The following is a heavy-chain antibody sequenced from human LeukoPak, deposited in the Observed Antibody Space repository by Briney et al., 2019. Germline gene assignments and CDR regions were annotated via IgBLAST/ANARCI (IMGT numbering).Heavy chain of an antibody. J-gene: IGHJ4*02. V-gene: IGHV3-7*01. D-gene: IGHD3-22*01. CDR1: GFTFSSYW. CDR2: IKQDGSEK. Sequence: SGGSLRLSCAASGFTFSSYWMSWVRQAPGKGLEWVANIKQDGSEKYYVDSVKGRFTISRDNAKNSLYLEMNSLRAEDTAVYYCARPLDRSGYHGGYWGQGTLVTVSS. CDR3: ARPLDRSGYHGGY.